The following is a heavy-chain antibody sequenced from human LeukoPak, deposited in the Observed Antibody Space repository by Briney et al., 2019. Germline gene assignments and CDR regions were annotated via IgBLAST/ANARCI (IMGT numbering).Heavy chain of an antibody. CDR2: IIPIFGTA. J-gene: IGHJ4*02. D-gene: IGHD5-24*01. CDR1: GGTFSSYA. Sequence: SVKVSCKASGGTFSSYAISWVRQAPGQGLEWMGGIIPIFGTANYAQKFQGRVTITADESTSTAYMELSSLRSEDTAVYYCARGSERDGYNSPVRYWGQGTLVTVSS. V-gene: IGHV1-69*01. CDR3: ARGSERDGYNSPVRY.